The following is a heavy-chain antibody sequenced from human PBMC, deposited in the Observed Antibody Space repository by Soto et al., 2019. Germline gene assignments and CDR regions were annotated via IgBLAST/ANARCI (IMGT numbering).Heavy chain of an antibody. CDR3: MRPAPRGRHYFYFGMDV. J-gene: IGHJ6*02. V-gene: IGHV3-23*01. CDR1: GFTFSSYA. Sequence: EVQLLESGGGLVQPGGSLRLSCAASGFTFSSYAMSWVRQAPGKGLEWVSGISSSGGSTYSADSVKGRFTISRDNSKNTLFLRMNRPRVEDTAVYYCMRPAPRGRHYFYFGMDVWGQGTTVTVSS. CDR2: ISSSGGST. D-gene: IGHD3-10*01.